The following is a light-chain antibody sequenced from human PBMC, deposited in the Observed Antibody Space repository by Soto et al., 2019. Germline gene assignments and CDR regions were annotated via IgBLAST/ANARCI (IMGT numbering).Light chain of an antibody. CDR3: CSYAGSSTYV. Sequence: QSALTQPASVSGSPGQSITISCTGTSSDVGSYNLVSWYQQHPGKAPMLMIYEGTKRPSGVSNRFSGSKSDNTASLTISGLQAEDEADYYCCSYAGSSTYVFGTGTKLTVL. CDR2: EGT. J-gene: IGLJ1*01. V-gene: IGLV2-23*01. CDR1: SSDVGSYNL.